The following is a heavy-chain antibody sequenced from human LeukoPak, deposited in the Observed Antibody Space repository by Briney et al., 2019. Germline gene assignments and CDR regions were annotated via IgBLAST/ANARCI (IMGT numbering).Heavy chain of an antibody. CDR1: GFTFSTYA. CDR3: AKDPHEDFFDH. V-gene: IGHV3-23*05. J-gene: IGHJ4*02. CDR2: VWCSGSNT. Sequence: PGGSLRLSCAASGFTFSTYAMSWVRQSPGKGLELVAAVWCSGSNTYYVDSVKGRFTISRDNSKNTLYLQMNSLRVEDTAVYYCAKDPHEDFFDHWGQGTLVTVSS.